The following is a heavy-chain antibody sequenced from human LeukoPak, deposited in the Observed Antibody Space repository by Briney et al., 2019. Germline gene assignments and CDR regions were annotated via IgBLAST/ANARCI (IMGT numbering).Heavy chain of an antibody. CDR3: ARRKRSGCSSTSCLLNWFDP. Sequence: SETLSLTCAVYGGSFSGYYWSWIRQPPGKGLEWIGEINHSGSTNYNPSLKSRVTISVDTSKNQFSLKLSSVTAADTAVYYCARRKRSGCSSTSCLLNWFDPWGEGSLVTVSS. D-gene: IGHD2-2*01. CDR1: GGSFSGYY. V-gene: IGHV4-34*01. J-gene: IGHJ5*02. CDR2: INHSGST.